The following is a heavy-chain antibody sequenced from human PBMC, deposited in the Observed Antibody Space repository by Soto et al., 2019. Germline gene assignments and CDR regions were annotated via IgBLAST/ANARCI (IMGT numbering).Heavy chain of an antibody. CDR3: ARPLGYCSGGSCYLNWFDP. V-gene: IGHV4-39*01. Sequence: QLQLQESGPGLVKPSETLSLTCTVSDGSISSSSYYWGWIRQPPGKGLEWIGSIYYSGSTYYNPSLKSRVTISVDTSENQFSLKLSSVTAADTAVYYCARPLGYCSGGSCYLNWFDPWGQGTLVTVSS. CDR1: DGSISSSSYY. D-gene: IGHD2-15*01. CDR2: IYYSGST. J-gene: IGHJ5*02.